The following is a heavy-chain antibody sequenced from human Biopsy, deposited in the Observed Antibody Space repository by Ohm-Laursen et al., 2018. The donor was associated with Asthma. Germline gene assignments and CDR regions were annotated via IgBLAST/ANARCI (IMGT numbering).Heavy chain of an antibody. V-gene: IGHV3-30*03. D-gene: IGHD6-19*01. CDR1: GFTFSSYG. Sequence: SLRLSCTASGFTFSSYGMHWVRQAPGKGLEWVAVISYDGSNKYYADSVKGRFTISRDNSKNTLYLQMNSLRAEDTAVYYCARESSGAGSSDFDYWGQGTLVTVSS. CDR3: ARESSGAGSSDFDY. J-gene: IGHJ4*02. CDR2: ISYDGSNK.